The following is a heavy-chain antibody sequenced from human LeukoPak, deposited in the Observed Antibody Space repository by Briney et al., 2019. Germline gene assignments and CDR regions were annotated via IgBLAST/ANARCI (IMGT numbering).Heavy chain of an antibody. CDR2: ISGSGGGT. J-gene: IGHJ4*02. V-gene: IGHV3-23*01. CDR3: VKDLGRYLNNCFDY. D-gene: IGHD1-26*01. Sequence: PGGSLRISCAASGFTFSSYSMSWGLQAPEKGLEWVSTISGSGGGTYYADSVKGRFTISRDDSKNTLYLQMHSLRAEDTAVYYCVKDLGRYLNNCFDYWGQGTLVTVSS. CDR1: GFTFSSYS.